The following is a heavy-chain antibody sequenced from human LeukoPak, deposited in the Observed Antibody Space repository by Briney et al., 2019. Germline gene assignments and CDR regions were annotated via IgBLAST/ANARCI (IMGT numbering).Heavy chain of an antibody. Sequence: GGSLRLSCAASEFTSSAFWMTWVRRPPGKGLEWVANINKDGTEKEYVDSVKGRFSIFRDNAKNSVFLQMNSLRSEDTAVYYCAIFAGAVPGNLLLWGKGTTVIVSA. CDR3: AIFAGAVPGNLLL. CDR2: INKDGTEK. D-gene: IGHD2-8*02. CDR1: EFTSSAFW. J-gene: IGHJ6*04. V-gene: IGHV3-7*01.